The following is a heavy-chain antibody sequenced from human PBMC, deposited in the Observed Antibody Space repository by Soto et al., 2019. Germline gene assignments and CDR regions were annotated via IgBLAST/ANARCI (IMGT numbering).Heavy chain of an antibody. V-gene: IGHV3-66*01. D-gene: IGHD6-13*01. CDR1: GFTVSSNY. CDR3: AGASSWHDAFDI. Sequence: EVQLVESGGGLVQPGGSLRLSCADSGFTVSSNYMSWVRQAPGKGLEWVSVIYSSGSTYYADSVKGRFTISRDNSKNTLYLQMNSLRAEATAVYYCAGASSWHDAFDIWGQGTMVTVSS. J-gene: IGHJ3*02. CDR2: IYSSGST.